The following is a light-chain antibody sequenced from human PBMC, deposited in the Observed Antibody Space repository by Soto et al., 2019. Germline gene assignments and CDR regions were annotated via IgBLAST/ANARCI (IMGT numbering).Light chain of an antibody. CDR2: EVS. J-gene: IGLJ1*01. CDR3: SSYASSTSYV. CDR1: SSDVGGYNY. Sequence: QSALTQPPSASGSPGQSVTISCTGTSSDVGGYNYVSWYQQHPGKGPKLMIYEVSKRPSGVPDRFSGSKFGNTASLDVSGLQAEDEADYYCSSYASSTSYVFGTGTKLTVL. V-gene: IGLV2-8*01.